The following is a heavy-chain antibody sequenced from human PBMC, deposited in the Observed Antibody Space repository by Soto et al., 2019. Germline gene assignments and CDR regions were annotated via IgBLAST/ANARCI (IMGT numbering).Heavy chain of an antibody. CDR1: GFTFGDYA. V-gene: IGHV3-49*03. D-gene: IGHD3-10*01. CDR2: IRSKAYGGTT. Sequence: GRSLRLSCTASGFTFGDYAMSCFRQDPGKGLEWVGFIRSKAYGGTTEYAASVKGRFNISRDDSKSIAYLQMNSLKTEDTAVYYCTREQRITMVRGVIRSFDSWGQGTLVTVS. CDR3: TREQRITMVRGVIRSFDS. J-gene: IGHJ4*02.